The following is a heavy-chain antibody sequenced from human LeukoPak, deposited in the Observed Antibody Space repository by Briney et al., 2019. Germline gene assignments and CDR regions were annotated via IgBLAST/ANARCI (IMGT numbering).Heavy chain of an antibody. D-gene: IGHD3-10*01. CDR2: ISGSGGST. CDR3: AKDFGSGSYYDY. V-gene: IGHV3-23*01. CDR1: GFTFGNYA. J-gene: IGHJ4*02. Sequence: PGGFLRLSCAASGFTFGNYAMSWVRLAPGKGLEWVSTISGSGGSTYNADSVKGRFTISRDNSKNTLYLQMNSLRAEDTAVYYCAKDFGSGSYYDYWGQGTLVTVSS.